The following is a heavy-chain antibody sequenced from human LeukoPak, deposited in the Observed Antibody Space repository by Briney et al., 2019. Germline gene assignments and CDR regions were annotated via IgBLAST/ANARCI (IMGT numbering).Heavy chain of an antibody. V-gene: IGHV3-53*01. CDR3: AKGRGTTVTSAANY. Sequence: GGSLRLSCAASGFTVSSNYMSWVRQAPGKGLEWVSVIYSGGSTYYADSVKGRFTISRHNSKNTLSLQMNSLRAEDTAVYYCAKGRGTTVTSAANYWGQGTLVTVSS. CDR1: GFTVSSNY. D-gene: IGHD4-17*01. J-gene: IGHJ4*02. CDR2: IYSGGST.